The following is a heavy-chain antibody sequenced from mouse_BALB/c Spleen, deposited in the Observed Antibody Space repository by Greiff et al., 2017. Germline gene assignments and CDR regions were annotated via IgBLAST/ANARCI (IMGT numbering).Heavy chain of an antibody. V-gene: IGHV1-4*01. D-gene: IGHD2-3*01. CDR2: INPSTGYT. J-gene: IGHJ3*01. CDR3: ARSGDGYPPAWFAY. CDR1: GYTFTSYT. Sequence: VQLQQSGAELARPGASVKMSCKASGYTFTSYTMHWVKQRPGQGLEWIGYINPSTGYTEYNQKFKDKATLTADKSSSTAYMQLSSLTSEDSAVYYCARSGDGYPPAWFAYWGQGTLVTVSA.